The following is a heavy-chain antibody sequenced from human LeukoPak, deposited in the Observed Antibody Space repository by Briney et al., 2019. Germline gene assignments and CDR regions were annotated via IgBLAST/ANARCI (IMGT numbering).Heavy chain of an antibody. V-gene: IGHV4-61*01. Sequence: SETLSLTCTVSGGSISSSSYYWGWIRQPPGKGLEWIGYIYYSGSTNYNPSLKSRVTISVDTSKNQFSLKLSSVTAADTAVYYCARDLYGSGSYSHRDWGQGTLVTVSS. J-gene: IGHJ4*02. CDR3: ARDLYGSGSYSHRD. CDR1: GGSISSSSYY. CDR2: IYYSGST. D-gene: IGHD3-10*01.